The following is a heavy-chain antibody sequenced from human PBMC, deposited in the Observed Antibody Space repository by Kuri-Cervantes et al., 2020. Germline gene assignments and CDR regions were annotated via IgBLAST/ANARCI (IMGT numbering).Heavy chain of an antibody. CDR3: ARDGLWFRAPGYYMDV. CDR1: GSTFSSYS. Sequence: GGSLRPSCAAAGSTFSSYSMNWVRQAPGKGLEWVASIRSSSSYTYYADSVKGRFTISRDNSKNTLYLQMNSLRAEDTAVYYCARDGLWFRAPGYYMDVWGKGTTVTVSS. CDR2: IRSSSSYT. V-gene: IGHV3-21*01. D-gene: IGHD3-10*01. J-gene: IGHJ6*03.